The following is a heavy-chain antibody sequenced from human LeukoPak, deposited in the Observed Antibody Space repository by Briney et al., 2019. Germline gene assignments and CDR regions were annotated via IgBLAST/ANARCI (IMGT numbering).Heavy chain of an antibody. CDR3: ASYSSGWNLYYFDY. CDR1: GGSISSYY. CDR2: IYYSGST. Sequence: SETLSLTCTVSGGSISSYYWSWIRQPPGKGLEWIGYIYYSGSTNYNPSLKSRVTISVDTSKNQFSLKLSSVTAADTAVYYCASYSSGWNLYYFDYWGQGTLVTVSS. V-gene: IGHV4-59*01. D-gene: IGHD6-19*01. J-gene: IGHJ4*02.